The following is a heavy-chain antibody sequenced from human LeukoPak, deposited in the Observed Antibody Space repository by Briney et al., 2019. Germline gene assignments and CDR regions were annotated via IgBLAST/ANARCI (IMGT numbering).Heavy chain of an antibody. J-gene: IGHJ5*01. D-gene: IGHD6-19*01. CDR3: AKVAAYSSGWYDS. CDR2: ISWNSGTI. V-gene: IGHV3-9*03. Sequence: GGSLRLSCAASGFIFNDYAMHWVRQAPGKGLEWVAGISWNSGTIAYADSVKGRFTISRDNAKNSLYLQMNSLRPEDMAFYFCAKVAAYSSGWYDSWSQGTLVTVSS. CDR1: GFIFNDYA.